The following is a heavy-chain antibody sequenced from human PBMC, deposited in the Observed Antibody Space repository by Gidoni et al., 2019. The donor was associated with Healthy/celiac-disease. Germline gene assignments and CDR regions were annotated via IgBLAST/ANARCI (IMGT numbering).Heavy chain of an antibody. V-gene: IGHV3-15*01. J-gene: IGHJ6*03. Sequence: ELQLVESVGGLVTPVGSLRSSCSSSAFTFSTACRRGVRPAPGKGLEWVGRIKSKTDGGTTDYAAPVKGRFTISRDDSKNTLYLKMNSLKTEDTAVYYCTTDHSSSLAYYYYYYMDVWGKGTTVTVSS. CDR2: IKSKTDGGTT. CDR3: TTDHSSSLAYYYYYYMDV. D-gene: IGHD6-6*01. CDR1: AFTFSTAC.